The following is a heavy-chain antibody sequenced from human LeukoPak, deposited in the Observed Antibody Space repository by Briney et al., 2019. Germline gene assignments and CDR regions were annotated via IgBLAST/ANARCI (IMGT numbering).Heavy chain of an antibody. D-gene: IGHD1-26*01. Sequence: PGGSLRLSCAASGFTFSSYEMNWVRQAPGKGLEWVSYISSSGSTIYYADSVKGRFTISRDNAKNSLYLQMNSLRAEDTAVYYCARESGSYSTGYFQHWGQGTLVTVSS. V-gene: IGHV3-48*03. CDR2: ISSSGSTI. J-gene: IGHJ1*01. CDR1: GFTFSSYE. CDR3: ARESGSYSTGYFQH.